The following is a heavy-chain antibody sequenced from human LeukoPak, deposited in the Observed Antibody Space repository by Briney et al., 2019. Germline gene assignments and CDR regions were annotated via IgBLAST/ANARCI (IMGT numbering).Heavy chain of an antibody. V-gene: IGHV3-23*01. Sequence: PGGSLRLSCAASGFTFSSYAMSWVRQAPGKGLEWVSAISGSGGSTYYADSVKGRFTISRDNSKNTLYLQLNSLRAEDTAVYYCANSPYFSSGWYPSWGQGTLVTVSS. CDR3: ANSPYFSSGWYPS. CDR1: GFTFSSYA. J-gene: IGHJ4*02. D-gene: IGHD6-19*01. CDR2: ISGSGGST.